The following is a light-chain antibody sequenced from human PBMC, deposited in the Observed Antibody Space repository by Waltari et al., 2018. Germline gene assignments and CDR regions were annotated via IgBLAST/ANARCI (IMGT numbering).Light chain of an antibody. CDR1: KLGDKH. V-gene: IGLV3-1*01. CDR2: HDN. CDR3: QAWDTTTGV. Sequence: SFELTQPTSVSVSPGQTASITCSGDKLGDKHVCWYQQKPGQSPVAVIYHDNRRPSGIPERFAGSNSGNTATLTISGTQAMDEADYFCQAWDTTTGVFGGGTKLTVL. J-gene: IGLJ2*01.